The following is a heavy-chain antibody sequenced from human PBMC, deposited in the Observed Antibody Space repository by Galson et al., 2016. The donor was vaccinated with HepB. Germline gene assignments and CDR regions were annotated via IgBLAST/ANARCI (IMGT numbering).Heavy chain of an antibody. Sequence: SLRLSCATSGFTFSDYEMNWVRQAPGEGLEWVSYISSHGTTIDYASSVKGRFTISRDDAKNSLYLPMNSLRAEDTAVYYCRLPFGRTGWGFYYNMDVWGQGTTVTVSS. V-gene: IGHV3-48*03. CDR3: RLPFGRTGWGFYYNMDV. CDR1: GFTFSDYE. J-gene: IGHJ6*02. CDR2: ISSHGTTI. D-gene: IGHD7-27*01.